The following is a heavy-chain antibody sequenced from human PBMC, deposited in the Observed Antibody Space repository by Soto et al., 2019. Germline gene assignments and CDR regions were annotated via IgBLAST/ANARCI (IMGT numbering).Heavy chain of an antibody. D-gene: IGHD3-3*01. J-gene: IGHJ6*02. CDR3: TTASSDFWSAYRNYYYSMDV. V-gene: IGHV3-15*01. CDR2: VKSKTDGGTT. Sequence: EVQLVESGGGLVKPGGSLRLSCAASGFTFSNAWMSWVRQAPGKGLEWVGRVKSKTDGGTTDYIAPVKGRFTISRDDSKNTLYLQMNSLKTEDTAVYYCTTASSDFWSAYRNYYYSMDVWGQGTTVTVSS. CDR1: GFTFSNAW.